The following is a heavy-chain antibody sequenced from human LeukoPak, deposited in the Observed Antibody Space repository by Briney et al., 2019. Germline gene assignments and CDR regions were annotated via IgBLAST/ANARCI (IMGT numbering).Heavy chain of an antibody. J-gene: IGHJ4*02. D-gene: IGHD3-22*01. CDR3: ARDFYDTSGYYYDY. CDR2: IRNDGSNN. CDR1: GFTFSHHG. Sequence: PSGGSLRLSCAASGFTFSHHGMHWVRQAPGKGLEWVAFIRNDGSNNYYADSVEGRFTISRDNSKNNVYLQMYSLRVEDTSIYYCARDFYDTSGYYYDYWGQGTLVTVSS. V-gene: IGHV3-30*02.